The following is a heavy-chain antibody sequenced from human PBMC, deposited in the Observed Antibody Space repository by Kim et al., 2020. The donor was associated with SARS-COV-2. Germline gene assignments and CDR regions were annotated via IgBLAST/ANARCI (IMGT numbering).Heavy chain of an antibody. CDR2: T. Sequence: TRYSQNVKGRITIARDTTATTTYMELSSLTSEDTAVYYCTRVRGGGNYYPYWGQGTLVTVSS. D-gene: IGHD1-26*01. J-gene: IGHJ4*02. V-gene: IGHV1-3*01. CDR3: TRVRGGGNYYPY.